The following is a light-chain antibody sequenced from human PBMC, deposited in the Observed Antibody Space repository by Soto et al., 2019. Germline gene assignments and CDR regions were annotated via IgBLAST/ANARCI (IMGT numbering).Light chain of an antibody. CDR3: MQGTHWPYT. J-gene: IGKJ2*01. V-gene: IGKV2-30*01. CDR2: KIS. CDR1: QSLVDNDGYSY. Sequence: VVMTQSPLSLPVTLGEPASVSCRSSQSLVDNDGYSYLSWFQQRPGQSPRRLIYKISNRDSGVPDRFSGSGSDPDFTLKISRVEPEDVAVYYCMQGTHWPYTFGQGTQLEIK.